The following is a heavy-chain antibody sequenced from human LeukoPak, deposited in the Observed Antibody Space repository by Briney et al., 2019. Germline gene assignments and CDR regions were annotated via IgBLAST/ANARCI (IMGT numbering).Heavy chain of an antibody. J-gene: IGHJ6*02. V-gene: IGHV3-7*01. Sequence: GGSLRLSCAASGFTFSSYWMNWVRQAPGKGLEWVASIKEDGSEKHYVDSVSGRFTISRDNAKNSLHLQMSSLRAEDTAVYYCARRGITISGVLVYHYSGLDVWGQGTTVTVSS. CDR2: IKEDGSEK. CDR1: GFTFSSYW. CDR3: ARRGITISGVLVYHYSGLDV. D-gene: IGHD3-3*01.